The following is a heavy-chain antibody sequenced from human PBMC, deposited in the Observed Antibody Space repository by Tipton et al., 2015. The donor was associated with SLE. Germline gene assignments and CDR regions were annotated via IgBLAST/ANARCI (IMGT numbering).Heavy chain of an antibody. V-gene: IGHV4-59*11. CDR3: ARGDFWSGLDY. CDR1: GGSITSRY. CDR2: IYYSGTT. Sequence: TLSLTCTVSGGSITSRYWNWVRQHPGKGLEWIGYIYYSGTTSYNSSLKSRVTISVDSAKNQFSLKVSSVTAADTAVYFCARGDFWSGLDYWGQGALVTVSS. D-gene: IGHD3-3*01. J-gene: IGHJ4*02.